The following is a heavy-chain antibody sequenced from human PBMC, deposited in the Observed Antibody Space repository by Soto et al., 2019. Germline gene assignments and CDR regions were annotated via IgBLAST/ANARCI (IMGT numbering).Heavy chain of an antibody. J-gene: IGHJ4*02. V-gene: IGHV1-69*13. CDR2: IIPIFGTA. D-gene: IGHD2-21*01. CDR3: ARGEGGPRWGSIDY. CDR1: GGTFSSYA. Sequence: ASVKVSCKASGGTFSSYAISWVRQALGQGLEWMGGIIPIFGTANYAQKFQGRVTITADESTSTAYMELSSLRSEDTAVYYCARGEGGPRWGSIDYWGQGTLVTVSS.